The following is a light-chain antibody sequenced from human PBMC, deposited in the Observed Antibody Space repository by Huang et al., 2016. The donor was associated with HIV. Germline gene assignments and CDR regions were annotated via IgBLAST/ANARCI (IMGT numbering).Light chain of an antibody. CDR2: DAS. V-gene: IGKV3-11*01. J-gene: IGKJ4*01. CDR1: QSVSSY. Sequence: EIVLTQSPATLSLSPGERATLSCRASQSVSSYLAWYQQTPGQAPRLLIYDASNRATGIPARFSGSGSGTDFTLTSSSLEPEDVAVYYCQQRSNWRITFGGGTKVEIK. CDR3: QQRSNWRIT.